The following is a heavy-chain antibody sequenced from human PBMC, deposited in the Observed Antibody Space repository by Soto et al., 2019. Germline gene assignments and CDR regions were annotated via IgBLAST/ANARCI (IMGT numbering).Heavy chain of an antibody. CDR3: AKGRPAYSGRYSGDY. CDR1: GFTFSTYG. D-gene: IGHD1-26*01. Sequence: QLQLVESGGGVVQPGKSLRLSCAASGFTFSTYGMHWVRQAPGKGLEWVALISYDGGVTKYVDSVKGRFTISRDSSTNTLFLQMNSLGAEDTGIYYCAKGRPAYSGRYSGDYWGQGTLVTVSS. J-gene: IGHJ4*02. CDR2: ISYDGGVT. V-gene: IGHV3-30*18.